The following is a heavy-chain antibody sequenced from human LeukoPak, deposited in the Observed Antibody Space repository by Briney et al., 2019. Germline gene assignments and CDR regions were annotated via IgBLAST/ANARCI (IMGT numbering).Heavy chain of an antibody. CDR3: ARDFRGVFSVDAFDI. J-gene: IGHJ3*02. CDR2: IWYDGSNK. CDR1: GFTLSSYG. V-gene: IGHV3-33*01. D-gene: IGHD2-8*01. Sequence: PGGSLRLSCAASGFTLSSYGMHWVRQAPGKGLEWVAVIWYDGSNKYYADSVKGRFTISRDNSKNTLYLQMNSLRAEDTAVYYCARDFRGVFSVDAFDIWGQGTMVTVSS.